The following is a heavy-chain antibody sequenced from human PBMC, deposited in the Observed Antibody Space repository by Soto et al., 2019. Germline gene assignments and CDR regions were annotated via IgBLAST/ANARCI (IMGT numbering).Heavy chain of an antibody. CDR1: GFTFDDYA. Sequence: ESGGDLEQPGRSLRLSCAASGFTFDDYAMHWVRQTPGKGLEWVSAISWDSANVGYAESVKDRFAISRDNGKRSLYLQMNNLGPEDTALYFCANAQAQVQYSRVFDFWGQGTLVTVSS. V-gene: IGHV3-9*01. CDR2: ISWDSANV. D-gene: IGHD5-12*01. J-gene: IGHJ4*02. CDR3: ANAQAQVQYSRVFDF.